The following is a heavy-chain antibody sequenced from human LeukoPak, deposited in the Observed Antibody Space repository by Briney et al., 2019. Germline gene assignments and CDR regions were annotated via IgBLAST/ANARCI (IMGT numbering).Heavy chain of an antibody. Sequence: GGSLRLSCAASGFTLSTYAMSWVRQTPGKGLEWVAATSSSDAGTYHADSVRGRFTISRDNSKNSLYLQMNSLRAGDTAVYYCARDLSGVTGYTYGRGIDYWGQGTLVTVSS. V-gene: IGHV3-23*01. D-gene: IGHD5-18*01. CDR2: TSSSDAGT. CDR3: ARDLSGVTGYTYGRGIDY. J-gene: IGHJ4*02. CDR1: GFTLSTYA.